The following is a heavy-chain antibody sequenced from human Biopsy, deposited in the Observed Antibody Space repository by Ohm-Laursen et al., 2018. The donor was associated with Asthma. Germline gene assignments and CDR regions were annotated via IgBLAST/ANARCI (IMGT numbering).Heavy chain of an antibody. D-gene: IGHD3-9*01. Sequence: AASVKVSCKASGFIFTNSVFHWVRQAPGQGLVWMGLINPGNGNTQYSQSFQGRATISRDTSASTVYLGLSGLRSEDTAVVYCAREPYDVLTGEFDYGMDAWGQGTTVIVSS. CDR3: AREPYDVLTGEFDYGMDA. CDR2: INPGNGNT. CDR1: GFIFTNSV. V-gene: IGHV1-3*01. J-gene: IGHJ6*02.